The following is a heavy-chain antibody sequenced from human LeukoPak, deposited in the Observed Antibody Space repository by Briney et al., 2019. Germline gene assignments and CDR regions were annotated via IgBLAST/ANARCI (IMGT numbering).Heavy chain of an antibody. CDR3: AKAGGGYIVGAKHYFDY. J-gene: IGHJ4*02. CDR2: ISGSGGST. V-gene: IGHV3-23*01. D-gene: IGHD1-26*01. CDR1: GFTFSSYA. Sequence: GGSLRLSCAASGFTFSSYAMSWVRQAPGKGLEWVSAISGSGGSTYYADSVKGRFTISRDNSKNTLYLQMNSLRGEDTAVYYCAKAGGGYIVGAKHYFDYWGQGTLVTVSS.